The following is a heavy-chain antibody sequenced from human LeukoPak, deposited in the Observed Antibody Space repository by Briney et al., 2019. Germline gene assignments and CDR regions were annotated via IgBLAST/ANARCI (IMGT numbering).Heavy chain of an antibody. J-gene: IGHJ1*01. Sequence: SETLSLTCTVSGGSISSSSYYWGWIRQPPGKGLEWIGSIYYSGSTYYNPSLKSRVTISVDTSKTQFSLKLSSVTAADTAVYYCARGYYDSSGYYPTGYFQHWGQGTLVTVSS. D-gene: IGHD3-22*01. CDR2: IYYSGST. CDR1: GGSISSSSYY. V-gene: IGHV4-39*01. CDR3: ARGYYDSSGYYPTGYFQH.